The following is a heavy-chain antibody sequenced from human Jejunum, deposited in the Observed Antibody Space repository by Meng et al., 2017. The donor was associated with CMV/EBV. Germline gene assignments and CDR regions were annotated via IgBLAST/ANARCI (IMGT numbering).Heavy chain of an antibody. CDR2: IKNDGSEK. D-gene: IGHD3-22*01. J-gene: IGHJ4*02. Sequence: TFSNYGMNWVRQAPGKGLEWVAKIKNDGSEKYYVNSVEGRLTISRDNAKNSLYLQMNSLRAEDTAVYYCARDVYYVSSGFFGREDYWGQGTLVTVSS. V-gene: IGHV3-7*01. CDR1: TFSNYG. CDR3: ARDVYYVSSGFFGREDY.